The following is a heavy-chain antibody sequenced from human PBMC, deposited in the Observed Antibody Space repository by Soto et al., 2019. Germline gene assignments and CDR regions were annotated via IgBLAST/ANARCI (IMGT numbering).Heavy chain of an antibody. J-gene: IGHJ4*02. CDR2: IWYDGSNK. Sequence: QVQLVESGGGVVQPGRSLRLSCAASGFTFSSYGMHWVRQAPGKGLEGVAVIWYDGSNKYYADSVKGRFTISRDNSKNTLYLQMNSLRAEDTAVYYCARDLAGYYFDYWGQGTLVTVSS. D-gene: IGHD6-25*01. CDR3: ARDLAGYYFDY. CDR1: GFTFSSYG. V-gene: IGHV3-33*01.